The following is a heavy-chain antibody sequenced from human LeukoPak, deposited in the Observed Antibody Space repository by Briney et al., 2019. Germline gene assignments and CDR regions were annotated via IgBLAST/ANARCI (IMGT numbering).Heavy chain of an antibody. Sequence: SETLSLTCAVYGGSFSGYYWSWIRQPPGKGLEWIGEINHSGSTNYNPSLKSRVTISVDTSKNQFSLKLSSVTAADTAVYYCARTTRDDFDWLWGFDYWGQGTLVTVSS. V-gene: IGHV4-34*01. D-gene: IGHD3-9*01. J-gene: IGHJ4*02. CDR1: GGSFSGYY. CDR3: ARTTRDDFDWLWGFDY. CDR2: INHSGST.